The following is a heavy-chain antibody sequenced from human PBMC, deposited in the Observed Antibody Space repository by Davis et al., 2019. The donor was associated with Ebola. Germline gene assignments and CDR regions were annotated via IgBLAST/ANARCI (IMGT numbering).Heavy chain of an antibody. CDR2: IIPVVDTK. Sequence: SVKVSCKTSGGTFTNYAVNWVRQAPGQGLEWMGRIIPVVDTKDYAQKFQGRVTLTADKATNTAYMELSGLRFDDTAVYYCARGGGYNYYFDYWGQGTLVTVSS. D-gene: IGHD5-24*01. J-gene: IGHJ4*02. CDR3: ARGGGYNYYFDY. CDR1: GGTFTNYA. V-gene: IGHV1-69*04.